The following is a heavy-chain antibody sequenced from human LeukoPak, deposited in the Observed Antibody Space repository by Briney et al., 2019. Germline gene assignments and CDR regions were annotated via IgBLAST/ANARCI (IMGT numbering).Heavy chain of an antibody. CDR2: IYTSGST. D-gene: IGHD6-19*01. V-gene: IGHV4-4*07. J-gene: IGHJ5*02. Sequence: PSETLSLTCTVSGGSISGHYWSWIRQPAGKGLEWIGRIYTSGSTNYNPSLKSRVTMSVDTSKNQFSLKLSSVTAADTAVYYCARANTVYSTGWYPNWFDPWGQGTLVTVSS. CDR3: ARANTVYSTGWYPNWFDP. CDR1: GGSISGHY.